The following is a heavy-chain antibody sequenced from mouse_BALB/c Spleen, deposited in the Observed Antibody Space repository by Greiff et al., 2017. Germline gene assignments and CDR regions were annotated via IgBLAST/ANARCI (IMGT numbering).Heavy chain of an antibody. CDR1: GFTFSSYG. V-gene: IGHV5-6-3*01. CDR2: INSNGGST. CDR3: ASGSSYYFDY. Sequence: EVKLVESGGGLVQPGGSLKLSCAASGFTFSSYGMSWVRQTPDKRLELVATINSNGGSTYYPDSVKGRFTISRDNAKNTLYLQMSSLKSEDTAMYYCASGSSYYFDYWGQGTTLTVSS. J-gene: IGHJ2*01. D-gene: IGHD1-1*01.